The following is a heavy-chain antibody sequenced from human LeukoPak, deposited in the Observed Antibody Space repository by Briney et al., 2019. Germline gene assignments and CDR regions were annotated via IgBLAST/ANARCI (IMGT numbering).Heavy chain of an antibody. V-gene: IGHV4-59*11. CDR2: FYFSGST. J-gene: IGHJ3*02. Sequence: SETLSLTCTVSGASIITHYWSWIRQPPEKGPEWIGDFYFSGSTNYNPSLKSRATISGDTSKKQFTLKLSSVTAADTAVYFCARDPLSTNDFDIWGQGTMVTVSS. D-gene: IGHD1-1*01. CDR3: ARDPLSTNDFDI. CDR1: GASIITHY.